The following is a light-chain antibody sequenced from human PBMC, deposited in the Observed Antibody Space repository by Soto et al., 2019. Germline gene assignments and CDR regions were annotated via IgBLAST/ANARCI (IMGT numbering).Light chain of an antibody. Sequence: QSALTQPPSASGSPGQSVTISCTGTSSDVGAYNYVSWYQQHPDKAPKLMIYEVSKRPSGVPDRFSGSKSGNTASLTVSGLQAEDEADYYCSSFAGSNYVFGTGTKLTVL. CDR3: SSFAGSNYV. V-gene: IGLV2-8*01. CDR2: EVS. J-gene: IGLJ1*01. CDR1: SSDVGAYNY.